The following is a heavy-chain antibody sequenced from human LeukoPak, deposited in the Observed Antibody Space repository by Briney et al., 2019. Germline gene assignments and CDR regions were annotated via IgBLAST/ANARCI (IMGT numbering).Heavy chain of an antibody. Sequence: ASVKVSCKTSGYIFDTFPISWVRQAPGQGLEWMGWIKVHSGRTEFAQNFQGRITLTTDTSTRTAYMELRSLRSDDTAVYYCARDSGGRGHFDFWGQGTLVTVSS. CDR1: GYIFDTFP. CDR2: IKVHSGRT. CDR3: ARDSGGRGHFDF. J-gene: IGHJ4*02. V-gene: IGHV1-18*01. D-gene: IGHD3-16*01.